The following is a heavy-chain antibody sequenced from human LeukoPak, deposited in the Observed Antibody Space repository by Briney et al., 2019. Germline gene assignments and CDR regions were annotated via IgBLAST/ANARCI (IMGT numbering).Heavy chain of an antibody. CDR3: ARALNDYDILTGPFDY. V-gene: IGHV3-48*01. CDR1: GFTFSSYS. D-gene: IGHD3-9*01. CDR2: ISSSSSTI. Sequence: GGSLRLSCAASGFTFSSYSMNWVRQAPGKGLEWVSYISSSSSTIYYADSVKGRFTISRENAKNSLYLQMNSLRAGDTAVYYCARALNDYDILTGPFDYWGQGTLVTVSS. J-gene: IGHJ4*02.